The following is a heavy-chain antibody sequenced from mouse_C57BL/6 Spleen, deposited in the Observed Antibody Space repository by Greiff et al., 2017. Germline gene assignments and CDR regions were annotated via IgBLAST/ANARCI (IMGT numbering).Heavy chain of an antibody. J-gene: IGHJ1*03. D-gene: IGHD1-1*01. CDR1: GFTFSDYG. CDR2: ISDGGSYT. V-gene: IGHV5-4*03. Sequence: DVKLVESGGGLVKPGGSLKLSCAASGFTFSDYGMHWVRQTPEKRLEWVATISDGGSYTYYPDNVKGRFTISRDNAKNNLYLQMSHLKSEDTAMYYCARRYYYGSSRYFDVWVTGTTVTVSS. CDR3: ARRYYYGSSRYFDV.